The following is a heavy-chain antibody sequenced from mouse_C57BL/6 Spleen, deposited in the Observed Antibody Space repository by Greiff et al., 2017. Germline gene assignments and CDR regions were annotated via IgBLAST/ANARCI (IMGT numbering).Heavy chain of an antibody. D-gene: IGHD4-1*01. Sequence: QVQLQQPGAELVKPGASVKLSCKASGYTFTSYWMHWVKQRPGQGLEWIGMIHPNSGSTNYNEKFKSKATLTVDKSSSTAYMQLSSLASEDSAVYYCARAGRYAMDYWGQGTSVTVSS. J-gene: IGHJ4*01. CDR2: IHPNSGST. CDR3: ARAGRYAMDY. CDR1: GYTFTSYW. V-gene: IGHV1-64*01.